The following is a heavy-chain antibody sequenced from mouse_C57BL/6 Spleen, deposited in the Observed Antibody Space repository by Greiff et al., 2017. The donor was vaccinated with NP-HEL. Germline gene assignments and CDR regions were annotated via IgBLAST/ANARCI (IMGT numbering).Heavy chain of an antibody. J-gene: IGHJ3*01. CDR2: ISDGGSYT. CDR3: ASNYYDYDGGWFAD. CDR1: GFTFSSYA. V-gene: IGHV5-4*03. D-gene: IGHD2-4*01. Sequence: EVKLVESGGGLVKPGGSLKLSCAASGFTFSSYAMSWVRQTPEKRLEWVATISDGGSYTYYPDNVKGRFTISRDNAKNNLYLQMSHLKSEDTAMCDSASNYYDYDGGWFADWGKGTLVTVSA.